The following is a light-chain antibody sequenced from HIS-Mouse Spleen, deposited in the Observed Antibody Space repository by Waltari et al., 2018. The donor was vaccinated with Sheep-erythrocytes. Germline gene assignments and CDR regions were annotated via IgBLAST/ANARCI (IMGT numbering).Light chain of an antibody. CDR2: DVS. Sequence: QSALTQPRSVSGSPGQSVPISCTGTSSDVGGYNYVSWYQQRPGKAPRLMIYDVSKRPSGVPDRFSGSKSGNTASLTISGLQAEDEADYYCCSYAGSYTLVFGGGTKLTVL. CDR3: CSYAGSYTLV. J-gene: IGLJ2*01. V-gene: IGLV2-11*01. CDR1: SSDVGGYNY.